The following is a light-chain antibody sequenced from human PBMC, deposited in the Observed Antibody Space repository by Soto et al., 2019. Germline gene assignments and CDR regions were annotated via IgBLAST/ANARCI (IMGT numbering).Light chain of an antibody. Sequence: DIQMTQSPSSLSASVGDRVTITCRASEGISSYLNWYQLKPGTAPKLLIYAASNLQSGVPSRFSGSGSGTDFTLTISCLQSEDFATYYCQQYYSYPRTFGGGTKVDIK. CDR1: EGISSY. CDR3: QQYYSYPRT. V-gene: IGKV1-17*01. J-gene: IGKJ4*01. CDR2: AAS.